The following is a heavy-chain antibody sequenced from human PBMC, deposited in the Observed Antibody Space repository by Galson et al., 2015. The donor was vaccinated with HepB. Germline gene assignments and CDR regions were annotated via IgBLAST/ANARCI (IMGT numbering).Heavy chain of an antibody. CDR2: IYPGDSDT. CDR3: ARRKTTLNCSAGSCYFES. CDR1: GYIFPNYW. V-gene: IGHV5-51*03. J-gene: IGHJ4*02. Sequence: QSGAEVKKPGESLKISCKGSGYIFPNYWIGWVRQMPGKGLEWMGIIYPGDSDTRYSPSFQGQVSISADRSITTAYLQWSSLKASDTAIYYCARRKTTLNCSAGSCYFESWGQGTLVTVSS. D-gene: IGHD2-15*01.